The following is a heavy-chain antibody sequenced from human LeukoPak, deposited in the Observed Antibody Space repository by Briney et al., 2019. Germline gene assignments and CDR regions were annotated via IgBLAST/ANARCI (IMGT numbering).Heavy chain of an antibody. CDR3: AKDRPNYYESNGHYYRRDGDS. D-gene: IGHD3-22*01. J-gene: IGHJ5*01. CDR1: GFTFSIYA. Sequence: GGSLRLSCAASGFTFSIYAMSWVRQAPGKGLEWVSSTSSGGDYTYYAGSVKGRSTISRDNSKNTLYLQMNSLRAEDTATYYCAKDRPNYYESNGHYYRRDGDSWGQGTLVTVSS. V-gene: IGHV3-23*01. CDR2: TSSGGDYT.